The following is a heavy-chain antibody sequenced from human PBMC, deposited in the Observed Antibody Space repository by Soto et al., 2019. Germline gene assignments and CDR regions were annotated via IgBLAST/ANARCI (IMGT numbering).Heavy chain of an antibody. CDR1: GFTVSSNY. J-gene: IGHJ6*03. V-gene: IGHV3-66*01. CDR2: IYSGGST. Sequence: GGSLRLSCAASGFTVSSNYMSWVRQAPGKGLEWVSVIYSGGSTYYADSVKGRFTISRDNSKNTLYLQMNSLRAEDTAVYYCARDLGQQLEYYYYYYMDVWGKGTTVTVSS. CDR3: ARDLGQQLEYYYYYYMDV. D-gene: IGHD6-13*01.